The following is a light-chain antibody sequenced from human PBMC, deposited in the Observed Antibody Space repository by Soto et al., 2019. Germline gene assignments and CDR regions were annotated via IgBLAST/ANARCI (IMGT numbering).Light chain of an antibody. J-gene: IGKJ4*01. V-gene: IGKV3-15*01. CDR1: QSVSSR. Sequence: EIVMTQSPATLSVSPGESATLSCRTSQSVSSRLGWYQQKPGQAPRLLIYGASTRATDIPARFSGSGSGTEFTLTLSSLQSEDFAVYYCQQYNNWPLTFGGGTKVEIK. CDR3: QQYNNWPLT. CDR2: GAS.